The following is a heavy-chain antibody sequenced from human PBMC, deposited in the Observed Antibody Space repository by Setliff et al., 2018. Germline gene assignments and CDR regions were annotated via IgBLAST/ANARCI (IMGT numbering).Heavy chain of an antibody. J-gene: IGHJ6*03. CDR2: TIHMFGTT. CDR3: VREGVDSRSSTDYRYYMDV. V-gene: IGHV1-69*05. D-gene: IGHD3-22*01. CDR1: GGTFSSYG. Sequence: SVKVSCKASGGTFSSYGITWVRQAPGQGLEWMGGTIHMFGTTNYARKFQGRVTIITDESTSTAYMQLSSLGSEDTAVYYCVREGVDSRSSTDYRYYMDVWGEGTTVTVSS.